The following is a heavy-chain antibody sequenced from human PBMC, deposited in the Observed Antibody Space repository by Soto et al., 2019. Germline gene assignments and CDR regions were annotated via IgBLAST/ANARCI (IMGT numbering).Heavy chain of an antibody. V-gene: IGHV4-31*03. CDR3: ARDRLSITMYYYGMDV. CDR1: GGSISSGGYY. J-gene: IGHJ6*02. Sequence: PSETLSLTCTVSGGSISSGGYYWSWIRQHPGKGLEWIGYIYYSGSTYYNPSLKSRVTISVDTSKNQFSLKLSSVTAADTAVYYCARDRLSITMYYYGMDVWGQGTTVTVSS. CDR2: IYYSGST. D-gene: IGHD3-10*01.